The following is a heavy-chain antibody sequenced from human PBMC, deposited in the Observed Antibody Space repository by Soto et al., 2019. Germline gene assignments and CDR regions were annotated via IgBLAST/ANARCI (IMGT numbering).Heavy chain of an antibody. CDR3: ATDFWSGSGAFDI. CDR2: FDPEDDET. J-gene: IGHJ3*02. D-gene: IGHD3-3*01. CDR1: GYTLTELS. Sequence: ASVKVSCKVSGYTLTELSMHWVRQAPGKGLEWMGGFDPEDDETIYAQKFQGRVTMTEDTSTDTAYMELSSLRSEDTAVYYCATDFWSGSGAFDIWGQGTMVTVSS. V-gene: IGHV1-24*01.